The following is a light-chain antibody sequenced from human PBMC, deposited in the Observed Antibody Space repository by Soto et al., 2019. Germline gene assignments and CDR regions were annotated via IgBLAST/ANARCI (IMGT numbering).Light chain of an antibody. CDR1: QSVSSY. CDR2: GAS. Sequence: EIVMTQSPATLSVSPGGRATLSCRASQSVSSYLAWYKQRPGQPPRLLIYGASTRATGIPARFSGSGSGTEFSLTISSLQSEDFAVYYCQQYNTCPPKYTFGQGTKLEIK. CDR3: QQYNTCPPKYT. J-gene: IGKJ2*01. V-gene: IGKV3-15*01.